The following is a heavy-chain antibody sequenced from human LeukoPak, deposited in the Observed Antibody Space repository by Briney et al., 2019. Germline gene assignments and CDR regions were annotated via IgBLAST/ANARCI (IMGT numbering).Heavy chain of an antibody. CDR3: ARDFGSYYGSAFDI. J-gene: IGHJ3*02. Sequence: PGGSLRLSCVASGFTFSSYEMNWVRQDPGKGLEWVSYISSSGGTIYYADSVKGRFTISRDNAKNSLYLQMNSLRAEDTAVYYCARDFGSYYGSAFDIWGQGTMVTVSS. V-gene: IGHV3-48*03. CDR1: GFTFSSYE. D-gene: IGHD1-26*01. CDR2: ISSSGGTI.